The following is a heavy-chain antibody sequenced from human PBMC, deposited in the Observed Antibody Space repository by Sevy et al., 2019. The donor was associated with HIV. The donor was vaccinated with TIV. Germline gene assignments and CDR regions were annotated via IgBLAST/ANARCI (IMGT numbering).Heavy chain of an antibody. CDR3: AKDLYYDNSLFDY. CDR2: ISNSGGNI. D-gene: IGHD3-22*01. J-gene: IGHJ4*02. CDR1: GFTFSTYA. Sequence: GGSLRLSCAASGFTFSTYAMGWVRQAPGKGLEWVSGISNSGGNIYYADSVKGRFTISRDNSKNTLYLQMNSLRAEDTAMYYCAKDLYYDNSLFDYWGQGILVTVSS. V-gene: IGHV3-23*01.